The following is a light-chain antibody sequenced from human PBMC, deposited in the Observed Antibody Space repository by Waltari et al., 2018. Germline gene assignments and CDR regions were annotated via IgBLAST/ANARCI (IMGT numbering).Light chain of an antibody. CDR2: DAS. Sequence: EILFTQSPATLSLSPGETATLSCTASQSVCTYLAWYQQKPGQAPRLLIYDASNRAAGIPARFRGSGSGTDFTLTISSLEAEDFAVYYCQQRSSWTPHTFGQGARLEIK. CDR1: QSVCTY. J-gene: IGKJ2*01. V-gene: IGKV3-11*01. CDR3: QQRSSWTPHT.